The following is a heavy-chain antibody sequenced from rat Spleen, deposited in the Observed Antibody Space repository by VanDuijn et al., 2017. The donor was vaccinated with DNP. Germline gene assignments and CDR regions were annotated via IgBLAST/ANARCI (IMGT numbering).Heavy chain of an antibody. V-gene: IGHV5-20*01. CDR3: TTDQDSGEDYFDY. Sequence: EVQLVESGGGLVQPGRSLKLSCVASGFTFSDYNMAWVRQAPTKGLEWVASISYDAGSTYYRDSVKGRFTISRDNAKSSLYLQMDSLRSEDTATYYCTTDQDSGEDYFDYWGQGVMVTVSS. CDR1: GFTFSDYN. CDR2: ISYDAGST. J-gene: IGHJ2*01. D-gene: IGHD1-1*01.